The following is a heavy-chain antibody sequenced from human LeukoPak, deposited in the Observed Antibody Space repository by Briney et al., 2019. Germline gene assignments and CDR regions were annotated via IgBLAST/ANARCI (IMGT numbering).Heavy chain of an antibody. CDR1: GFTFSSYS. CDR2: ISSSSSTI. J-gene: IGHJ3*02. V-gene: IGHV3-48*01. CDR3: ERHGGYSGNAFDI. D-gene: IGHD1-26*01. Sequence: GGSLRLSCAASGFTFSSYSMNWVRQAPGKGLEWVSYISSSSSTIYYADSVKGRFTISRDNAKNSLYLQMNSLRAEDTAVYYCERHGGYSGNAFDIWGQGTMVTVSS.